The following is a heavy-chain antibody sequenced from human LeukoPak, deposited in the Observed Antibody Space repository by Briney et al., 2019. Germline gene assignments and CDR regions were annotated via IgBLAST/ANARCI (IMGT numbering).Heavy chain of an antibody. J-gene: IGHJ6*02. CDR3: ARDSGYSGPRGYYYGMDV. CDR2: IIPIFGTA. Sequence: ASVKVSCKASGYTFTGYYMHWVRQAPGQGLEWMGGIIPIFGTANYAQKFQGRVTITADESTSTAYMELSGLRSEDTAVYYCARDSGYSGPRGYYYGMDVWGQGTTVTVSS. V-gene: IGHV1-69*13. D-gene: IGHD5-12*01. CDR1: GYTFTGYY.